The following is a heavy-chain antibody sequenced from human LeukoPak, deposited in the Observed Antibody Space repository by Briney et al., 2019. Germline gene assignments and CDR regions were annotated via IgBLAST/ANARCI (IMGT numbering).Heavy chain of an antibody. Sequence: GGSLRLSCAASGFTFSTYTMHWVRQAPGKGLEWVAVISYDGSLKYYADSVKGRFTISRDNSKNTVFLQMNSLRAEDTAVSHCARGDYYGSGSYWYYFDYWGQGTLVTVSS. V-gene: IGHV3-30*04. CDR1: GFTFSTYT. CDR2: ISYDGSLK. CDR3: ARGDYYGSGSYWYYFDY. J-gene: IGHJ4*02. D-gene: IGHD3-10*01.